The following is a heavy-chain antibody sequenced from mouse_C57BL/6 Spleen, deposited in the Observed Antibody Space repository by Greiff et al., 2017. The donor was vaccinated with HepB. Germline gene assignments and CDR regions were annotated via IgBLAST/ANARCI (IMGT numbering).Heavy chain of an antibody. CDR1: GYTFTDYE. J-gene: IGHJ4*01. D-gene: IGHD2-4*01. Sequence: VKVVESGAELVRPGASVTLSCKASGYTFTDYEMHWVKQTPVHGLEWIGAIDPETGGTAYNQKFKGKAILTADKSSSTAYMELRSLTSEDSAVYYCTRLRDYDDYAMDYWGQGTSVTVSS. CDR2: IDPETGGT. CDR3: TRLRDYDDYAMDY. V-gene: IGHV1-15*01.